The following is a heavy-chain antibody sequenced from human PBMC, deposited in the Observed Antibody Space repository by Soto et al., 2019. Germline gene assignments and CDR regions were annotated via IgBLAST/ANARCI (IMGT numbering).Heavy chain of an antibody. V-gene: IGHV4-39*01. D-gene: IGHD6-6*01. CDR1: GGSVSSSSYY. Sequence: PSETLSLTCTVSGGSVSSSSYYWGWVRQPPGKGLEWIGSVYYSGSTYYDPSLESRVTISGDKSKNQFSLKLMSLSAADTAVDSCGRPERLGTISSHFGYWGPGGPVTVSS. CDR2: VYYSGST. J-gene: IGHJ4*02. CDR3: GRPERLGTISSHFGY.